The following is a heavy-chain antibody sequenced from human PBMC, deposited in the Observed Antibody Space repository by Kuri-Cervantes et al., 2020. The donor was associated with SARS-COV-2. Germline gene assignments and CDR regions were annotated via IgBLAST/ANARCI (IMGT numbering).Heavy chain of an antibody. Sequence: SETLSLTCTVSGGSISSYYWSWIRRPPGKGLEWIGEINHSGSTNYNPSLKSRVTISVDTSKNQFSLKLSSVTAADTAVYYCARGLRGYRAAAAGHYYYMDVWGKGTTVTVSS. V-gene: IGHV4-34*01. CDR2: INHSGST. J-gene: IGHJ6*03. CDR1: GGSISSYY. D-gene: IGHD6-13*01. CDR3: ARGLRGYRAAAAGHYYYMDV.